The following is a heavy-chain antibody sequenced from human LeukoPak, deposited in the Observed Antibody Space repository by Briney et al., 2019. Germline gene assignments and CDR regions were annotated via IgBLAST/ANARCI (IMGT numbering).Heavy chain of an antibody. CDR2: IYYSGST. D-gene: IGHD3-22*01. CDR1: GGSISSYY. V-gene: IGHV4-59*12. Sequence: SETLSLTCTVSGGSISSYYWSWIRQPPGKGLEWIGYIYYSGSTYYNPSLKSRVTISVDTSKNQFSLKLSSVTAADTAVYYCARGLDRYDSSGYSFDYWGQGTLVTVSS. J-gene: IGHJ4*02. CDR3: ARGLDRYDSSGYSFDY.